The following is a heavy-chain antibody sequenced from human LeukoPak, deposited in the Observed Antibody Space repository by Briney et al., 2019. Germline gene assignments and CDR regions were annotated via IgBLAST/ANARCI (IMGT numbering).Heavy chain of an antibody. CDR3: ARSITMVRGVINH. CDR2: ISGSGGVT. Sequence: GGSLRLSCAASGFTFSSYAVTWVRLAPGKGLEWVSAISGSGGVTYYADSVKGRFTISRDNAKNSLYLQMNSLRAEDTAVYYCARSITMVRGVINHWGQGTLVTVSS. J-gene: IGHJ4*02. D-gene: IGHD3-10*01. CDR1: GFTFSSYA. V-gene: IGHV3-23*01.